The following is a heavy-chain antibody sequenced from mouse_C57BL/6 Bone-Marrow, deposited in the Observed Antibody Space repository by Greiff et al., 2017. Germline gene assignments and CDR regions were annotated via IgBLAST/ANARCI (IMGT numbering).Heavy chain of an antibody. J-gene: IGHJ2*01. D-gene: IGHD1-1*01. CDR3: ARVDTTVVDRYYCDY. Sequence: QVQLQQPGAELVMPGASVKLSCKASGYTFTSYWMHWVKQRPGQGLEWIGEIDPSDSYTNYNQKFKGKSTLTVDKSSSTAYMQLSSLTSEDSAVYYCARVDTTVVDRYYCDYWGQGTTLTVSS. CDR1: GYTFTSYW. CDR2: IDPSDSYT. V-gene: IGHV1-69*01.